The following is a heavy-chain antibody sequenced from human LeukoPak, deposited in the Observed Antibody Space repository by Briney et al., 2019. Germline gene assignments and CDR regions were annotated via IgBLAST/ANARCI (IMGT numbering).Heavy chain of an antibody. V-gene: IGHV3-23*01. J-gene: IGHJ4*02. CDR3: ARGSTGWYLADY. CDR2: IVGSGGST. D-gene: IGHD6-19*01. Sequence: SGGSLRLSCATSGFTFSSYGMSWVRQAPGKGLEWVSSIVGSGGSTYYADSVKGRFTISRDNSENTLSLHMNSLRGEDTAIYFCARGSTGWYLADYWGQGTLVTVSS. CDR1: GFTFSSYG.